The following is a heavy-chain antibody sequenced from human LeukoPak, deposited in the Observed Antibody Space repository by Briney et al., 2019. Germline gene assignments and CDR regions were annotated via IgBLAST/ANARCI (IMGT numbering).Heavy chain of an antibody. V-gene: IGHV1-2*02. CDR2: VNPNSGGT. CDR3: ARVRSWGGYVRGFDY. J-gene: IGHJ4*02. D-gene: IGHD5-12*01. Sequence: ASVKVSCKASGYTFTGYYMHWVRQAPGQGLELMGWVNPNSGGTNYAQKFQGRVTMTRDTSISTAYMELSRLRSDDTAVYYCARVRSWGGYVRGFDYWGQGTLVTVSS. CDR1: GYTFTGYY.